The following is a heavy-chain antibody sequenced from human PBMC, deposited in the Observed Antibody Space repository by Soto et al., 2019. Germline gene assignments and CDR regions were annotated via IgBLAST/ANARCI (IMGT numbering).Heavy chain of an antibody. J-gene: IGHJ4*02. V-gene: IGHV4-39*01. CDR1: GGSISSSSYY. CDR2: IYYSGST. CDR3: ASLSIAAAGIY. D-gene: IGHD6-13*01. Sequence: SETLSLTCTVSGGSISSSSYYWGWIRQPPGKGLEWIGSIYYSGSTYYNPSLKSRVTISVDTSKNQFSLKLSSVTAADTAVYYCASLSIAAAGIYWGQGTLVTVSS.